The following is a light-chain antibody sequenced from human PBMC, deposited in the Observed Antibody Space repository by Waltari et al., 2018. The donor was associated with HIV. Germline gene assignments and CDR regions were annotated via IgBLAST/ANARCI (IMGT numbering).Light chain of an antibody. CDR3: CSYAGDSTLV. Sequence: QSALTQPASVSGSPGQSITISCTGTSSDVGSYNLVSWYQQHPGKAPKLMIFEGSKRPSGVSNRFSGSKSGNTASLTISGLQAEDEAEYYYCSYAGDSTLVLGGGTKLTVL. CDR1: SSDVGSYNL. CDR2: EGS. J-gene: IGLJ2*01. V-gene: IGLV2-23*01.